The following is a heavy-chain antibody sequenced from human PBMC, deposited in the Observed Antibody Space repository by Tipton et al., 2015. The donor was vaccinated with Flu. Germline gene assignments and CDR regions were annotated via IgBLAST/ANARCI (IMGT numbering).Heavy chain of an antibody. Sequence: TLSLTCTVSGYSISSGYYWGWIRQPPGKGLEWIGSIYHSGSTYYNPSLKSRVTISVDTPKNQFPLKLSSVTAADTAVYYCAREVITFGGVIVRFDYWGQGTLVTVSS. V-gene: IGHV4-38-2*02. CDR3: AREVITFGGVIVRFDY. CDR1: GYSISSGYY. D-gene: IGHD3-16*02. J-gene: IGHJ4*02. CDR2: IYHSGST.